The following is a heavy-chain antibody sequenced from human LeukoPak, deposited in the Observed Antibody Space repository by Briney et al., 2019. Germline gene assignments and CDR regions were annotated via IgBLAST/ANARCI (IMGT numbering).Heavy chain of an antibody. Sequence: GGSLRLSCAASGFPFSNHAMSWVRQPPGKGLEWVSAISNGNTYYADSVRGRFTISRDDSKNMVYLQMNRLRVEDTARYYCVREAGYCASVCLKSNWFDPWGQGTLVTVSS. D-gene: IGHD2-21*02. J-gene: IGHJ5*02. CDR2: ISNGNT. CDR1: GFPFSNHA. V-gene: IGHV3-23*01. CDR3: VREAGYCASVCLKSNWFDP.